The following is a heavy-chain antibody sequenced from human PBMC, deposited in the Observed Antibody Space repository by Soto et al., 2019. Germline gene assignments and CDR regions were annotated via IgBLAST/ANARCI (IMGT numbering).Heavy chain of an antibody. J-gene: IGHJ4*02. V-gene: IGHV3-11*01. CDR2: ISGGGSTI. CDR1: GFSFSDHY. D-gene: IGHD3-10*01. Sequence: GGSLRLSCAASGFSFSDHYMTWIRQAPGKGLEWVSYISGGGSTIYYADSVKGRFTVSRDNAKNSLYLQMDSLRAEDTAVYYCAGDPYYYASNYXGQGAMVTVS. CDR3: AGDPYYYASNY.